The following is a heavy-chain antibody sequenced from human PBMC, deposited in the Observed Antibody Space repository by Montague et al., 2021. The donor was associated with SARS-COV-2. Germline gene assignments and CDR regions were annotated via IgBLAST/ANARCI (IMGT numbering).Heavy chain of an antibody. CDR3: ARAKSYDSSGFLNGPFDV. J-gene: IGHJ3*01. V-gene: IGHV4-39*02. CDR2: IFSSGST. CDR1: GASINSNRHF. D-gene: IGHD3-22*01. Sequence: SETLSLTCTVSGASINSNRHFWGWIRQAPGKGLEWIGSIFSSGSTYYNPSLKTRVSISVDTSGNRLSLKLTSVTATDTAMYFCARAKSYDSSGFLNGPFDVWGQGTMVTVSS.